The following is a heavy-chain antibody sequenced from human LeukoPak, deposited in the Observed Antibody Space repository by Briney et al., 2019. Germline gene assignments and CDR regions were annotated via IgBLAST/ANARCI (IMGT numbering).Heavy chain of an antibody. CDR2: IYYSGST. V-gene: IGHV4-59*08. J-gene: IGHJ4*02. Sequence: SETLSLTCSVSGGSISSYYWSWIRQPPGQGLEWIGYIYYSGSTNYNPSLKSRVTISVDTSKNQFSLKLSSVTAADTAVYYCARLGPTTVTTFLDYWGQGTLVTVSS. CDR3: ARLGPTTVTTFLDY. D-gene: IGHD4-11*01. CDR1: GGSISSYY.